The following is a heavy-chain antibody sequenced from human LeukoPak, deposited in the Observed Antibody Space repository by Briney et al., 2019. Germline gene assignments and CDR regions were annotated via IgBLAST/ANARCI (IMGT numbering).Heavy chain of an antibody. CDR1: GFTFSSYC. J-gene: IGHJ6*03. Sequence: GGSLRLSCAASGFTFSSYCMNWVRQAPGKGLEWVSSISSSSSYIYYADSVKGRFTISRDNAKTSLYLQMNSPRAEHTAVYYFAISPIPTSPRTPLDYYDIYYMDVWGKGTPVTVSS. CDR3: AISPIPTSPRTPLDYYDIYYMDV. CDR2: ISSSSSYI. D-gene: IGHD2-2*02. V-gene: IGHV3-21*01.